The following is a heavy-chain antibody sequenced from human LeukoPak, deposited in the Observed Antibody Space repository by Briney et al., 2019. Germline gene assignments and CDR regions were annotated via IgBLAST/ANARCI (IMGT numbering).Heavy chain of an antibody. CDR1: GFTFSSYA. D-gene: IGHD3-16*01. Sequence: GGSLRLSCAASGFTFSSYAMSWVRQAPGKGLESVSGTSDSGGSTYYEDSVKGRFTISRDNSKNTLYLQMNSLRAEDTAVYYCARDGGSGYYYGMDVWGQGTTVTVSS. CDR2: TSDSGGST. CDR3: ARDGGSGYYYGMDV. V-gene: IGHV3-23*01. J-gene: IGHJ6*02.